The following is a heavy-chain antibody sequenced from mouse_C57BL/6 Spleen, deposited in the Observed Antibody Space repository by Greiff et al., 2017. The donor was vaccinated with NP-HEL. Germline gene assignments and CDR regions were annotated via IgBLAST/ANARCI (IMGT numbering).Heavy chain of an antibody. CDR2: IDPSDSET. D-gene: IGHD1-1*01. V-gene: IGHV1-52*01. Sequence: QVQLKQPGAELVRPGSSVKLSCKASGYTFTSYWMHWVKQRPIQGLEWIGNIDPSDSETHYNQKFKDKATLTVDKSSSTAYMQLSSLTSEDSAVYYCALITTVVAFYAMDYWGQGTSVTVSS. J-gene: IGHJ4*01. CDR3: ALITTVVAFYAMDY. CDR1: GYTFTSYW.